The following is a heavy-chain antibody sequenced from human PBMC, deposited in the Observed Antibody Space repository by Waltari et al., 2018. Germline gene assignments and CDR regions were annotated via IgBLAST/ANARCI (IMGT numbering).Heavy chain of an antibody. CDR3: ASIKTYSGYDTAFDI. Sequence: QVQLVQSGAEVKKPGASVKVSCKASGYTFTGYYMHLVRQAPGQGLEWMGWINPNSGGTNYAQKFQGRVTMTRDTSISTAYMELSRLRSDDTAVYYCASIKTYSGYDTAFDIWGQGTMVTVSS. CDR2: INPNSGGT. J-gene: IGHJ3*02. D-gene: IGHD5-12*01. V-gene: IGHV1-2*02. CDR1: GYTFTGYY.